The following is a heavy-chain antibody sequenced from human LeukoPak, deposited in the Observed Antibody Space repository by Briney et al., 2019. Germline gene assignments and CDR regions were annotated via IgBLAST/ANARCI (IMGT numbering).Heavy chain of an antibody. D-gene: IGHD2-2*01. CDR2: IYHSGST. CDR3: ATEDCSSTSCYLPGAFDI. CDR1: GGSISSGGYY. Sequence: SQTLSLTCTVSGGSISSGGYYWSWIRQPPGKGLEWIGYIYHSGSTYYNPSLKSRVTISVDRSKNQFSLKLSSVTAADTAVYYCATEDCSSTSCYLPGAFDIWGQGTMVTVSS. J-gene: IGHJ3*02. V-gene: IGHV4-30-2*01.